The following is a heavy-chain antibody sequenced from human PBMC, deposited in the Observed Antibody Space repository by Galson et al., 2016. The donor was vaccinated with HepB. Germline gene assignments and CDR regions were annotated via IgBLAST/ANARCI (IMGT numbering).Heavy chain of an antibody. V-gene: IGHV6-1*01. CDR3: ARALKGFFDWSPPGLHFDI. J-gene: IGHJ3*02. D-gene: IGHD3-9*01. CDR2: TYYRSKWYN. Sequence: GLEWLGRTYYRSKWYNDYALSVKSRITINPDTSKNQFSLQLKSVTPEDTAVYYCARALKGFFDWSPPGLHFDIWGRGTMVTVSS.